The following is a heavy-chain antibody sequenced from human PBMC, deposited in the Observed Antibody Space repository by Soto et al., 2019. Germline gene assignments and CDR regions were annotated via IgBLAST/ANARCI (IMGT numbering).Heavy chain of an antibody. J-gene: IGHJ3*02. V-gene: IGHV1-2*04. Sequence: ASVKVSCKASGYTFTGYYMHWVRQAPGQGLEWMGWINPNNGGTNYAQKFQGWVTMTRDTSISTAYMELSRLRSDDTAVYYCARADFVVVPAAMPYDAFDIWGQGTMVTV. CDR3: ARADFVVVPAAMPYDAFDI. CDR1: GYTFTGYY. CDR2: INPNNGGT. D-gene: IGHD2-2*01.